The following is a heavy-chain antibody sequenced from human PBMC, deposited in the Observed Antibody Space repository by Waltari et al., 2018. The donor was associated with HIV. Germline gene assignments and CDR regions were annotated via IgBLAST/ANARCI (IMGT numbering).Heavy chain of an antibody. CDR2: NNSDESST. CDR1: GFTFSSYW. D-gene: IGHD7-27*01. J-gene: IGHJ4*02. V-gene: IGHV3-74*01. Sequence: EVQLVESGGGLVQPGGSLRLSCAASGFTFSSYWMHWVRQAPGKGLVGDSRNNSDESSTSYADTVKGRFTISRDNDKNTLYLEMTSLNAEDTAVYYWAREKDLGWGQGTLVSVSS. CDR3: AREKDLG.